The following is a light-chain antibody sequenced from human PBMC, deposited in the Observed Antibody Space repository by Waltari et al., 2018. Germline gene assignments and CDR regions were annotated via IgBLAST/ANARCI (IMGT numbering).Light chain of an antibody. CDR1: QSIITY. J-gene: IGKJ5*01. Sequence: DIQMTQSPSSLSASVGDKVTITCRASQSIITYLNWYQQKPGKAPNLLIYAASKLQSGVPSRFSGSGSGTDFTLAITSLQPEDFATYYCQQSHSTPITFGQGTRLEIK. V-gene: IGKV1-39*01. CDR2: AAS. CDR3: QQSHSTPIT.